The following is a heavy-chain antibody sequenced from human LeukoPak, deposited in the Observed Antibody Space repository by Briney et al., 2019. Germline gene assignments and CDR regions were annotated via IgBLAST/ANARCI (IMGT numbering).Heavy chain of an antibody. Sequence: ASVKVSCKASGGTFSSYAISWVRQAPGQGLEWMGRIIPILGIANYAQKFQGRVTITADESTSTAYMELSSLRSEDTAVYYCATLTAEYFQHWGQGTLVTVSS. CDR3: ATLTAEYFQH. J-gene: IGHJ1*01. CDR1: GGTFSSYA. V-gene: IGHV1-69*04. D-gene: IGHD1-14*01. CDR2: IIPILGIA.